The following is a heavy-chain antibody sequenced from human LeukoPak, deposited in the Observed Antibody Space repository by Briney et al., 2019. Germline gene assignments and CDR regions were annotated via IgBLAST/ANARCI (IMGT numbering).Heavy chain of an antibody. J-gene: IGHJ4*02. CDR2: ITKYDGRL. D-gene: IGHD5-24*01. V-gene: IGHV3-21*04. Sequence: TGGSLRLSCAASGFTFSSYAMHWVRQAPGKGLEWLASITKYDGRLYYADSVRGRFTISRDTSQNELYLQMNSLRVDDSAIYYCAKDHSADGWPTFEYWGRGTLVTVSS. CDR1: GFTFSSYA. CDR3: AKDHSADGWPTFEY.